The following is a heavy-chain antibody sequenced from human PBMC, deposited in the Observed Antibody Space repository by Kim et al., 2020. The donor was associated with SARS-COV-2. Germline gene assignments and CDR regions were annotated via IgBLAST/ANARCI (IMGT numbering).Heavy chain of an antibody. Sequence: SLKSRVTISVDTSKNQFSLKLSSVTAADTAVYYCASSITIFGVVIIDFDYWGQGTLVTVSS. CDR3: ASSITIFGVVIIDFDY. D-gene: IGHD3-3*01. J-gene: IGHJ4*02. V-gene: IGHV4-39*01.